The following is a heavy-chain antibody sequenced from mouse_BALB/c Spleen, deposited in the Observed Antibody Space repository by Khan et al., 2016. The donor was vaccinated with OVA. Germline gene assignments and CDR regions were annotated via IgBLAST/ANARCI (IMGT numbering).Heavy chain of an antibody. Sequence: QVQLKQSGPGLVAPSQSLSITCTVSGFSLTGYGVNWVRQPPGKGLEWLGMIWGDGSTDYNSALNSRLSISKDNSTSQVFLKMNSLQTDDTARDYCDRAYYGNYREAMDYWGQGTSVTVSS. D-gene: IGHD2-1*01. CDR1: GFSLTGYG. V-gene: IGHV2-6-7*01. CDR3: DRAYYGNYREAMDY. CDR2: IWGDGST. J-gene: IGHJ4*01.